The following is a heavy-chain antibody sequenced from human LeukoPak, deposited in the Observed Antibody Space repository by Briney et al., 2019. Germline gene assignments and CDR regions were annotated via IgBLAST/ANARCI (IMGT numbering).Heavy chain of an antibody. CDR1: GYTFTSYG. V-gene: IGHV1-18*01. D-gene: IGHD4-17*01. CDR2: ISAYNGNT. Sequence: GASVKVSCKASGYTFTSYGISWVRQAPGQGLEWMGWISAYNGNTNYAQKLQGRVTMTTDTSTSTAYMELRSLRSDDTAVYYCARVPGGDYGDYEGSEEYFDYWGQGTLVTVSS. J-gene: IGHJ4*02. CDR3: ARVPGGDYGDYEGSEEYFDY.